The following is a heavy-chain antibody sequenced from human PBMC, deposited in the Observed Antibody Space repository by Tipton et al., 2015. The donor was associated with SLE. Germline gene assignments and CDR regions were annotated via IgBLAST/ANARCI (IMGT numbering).Heavy chain of an antibody. D-gene: IGHD6-13*01. CDR2: ISYDGSNR. V-gene: IGHV3-30*04. CDR3: ARQLYSSYNYMDV. J-gene: IGHJ6*03. CDR1: GFTFSSYA. Sequence: RSLRLSCAASGFTFSSYAMHWVRQAPGKGLEWVAVISYDGSNRYYADSVKGRFTISRDNSKNTLYLQMNSLRAEDTAVYYCARQLYSSYNYMDVWGKGTTVTVSS.